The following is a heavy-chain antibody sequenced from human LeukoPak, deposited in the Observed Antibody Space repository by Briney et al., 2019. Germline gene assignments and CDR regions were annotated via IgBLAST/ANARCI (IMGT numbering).Heavy chain of an antibody. V-gene: IGHV1-2*02. CDR1: GHTFTGYY. CDR2: INPNSGGT. D-gene: IGHD5-18*01. CDR3: ARNSYGPAVFDY. Sequence: ASVKVSCKASGHTFTGYYMHWVRQAPGQGLEWMGWINPNSGGTNHAQKFQGRVSMTRDTSISTAYMELSRLRSDDTAVYYCARNSYGPAVFDYWGQGTLVTVSS. J-gene: IGHJ4*02.